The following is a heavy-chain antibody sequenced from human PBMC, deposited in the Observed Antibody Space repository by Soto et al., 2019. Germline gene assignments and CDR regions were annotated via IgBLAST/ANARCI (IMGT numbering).Heavy chain of an antibody. CDR3: AKALGLYCGGDCFDAFDV. Sequence: EVQLLESGGGLVQPGGSLRLSCAASGLTFNSYDMTWVRQAPARGLEWVTGVDGSGFTSYHADSVKGRFTISRDNSKNTLYLQMNSLRAEDTAVYYRAKALGLYCGGDCFDAFDVWGQGAMVSVSS. J-gene: IGHJ3*01. CDR2: VDGSGFTS. V-gene: IGHV3-23*01. CDR1: GLTFNSYD. D-gene: IGHD2-21*02.